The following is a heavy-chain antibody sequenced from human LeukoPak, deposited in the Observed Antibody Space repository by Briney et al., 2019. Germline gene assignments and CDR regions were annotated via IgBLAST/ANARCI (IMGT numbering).Heavy chain of an antibody. V-gene: IGHV3-33*06. CDR3: AKELHCSGVTCPLDY. Sequence: PGGSLRLSCAASGFTFNSYGFHWVRQAPGAGLEWVAAIWYDGSNQNYGDSVKGRFTISRDNSKNTLYLQMNSLSAEDTAVYYCAKELHCSGVTCPLDYCGLGTLVIVSS. CDR2: IWYDGSNQ. CDR1: GFTFNSYG. D-gene: IGHD2-15*01. J-gene: IGHJ4*02.